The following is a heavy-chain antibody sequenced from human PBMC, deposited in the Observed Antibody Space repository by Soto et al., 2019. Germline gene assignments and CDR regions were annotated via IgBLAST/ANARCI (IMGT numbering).Heavy chain of an antibody. D-gene: IGHD3-22*01. V-gene: IGHV1-69*06. CDR1: GGTFSSYA. Sequence: ASVKVACKASGGTFSSYAISWVRQAPGQGLELMGGIIPTFGTANYAQKFQGRVTITADKSTSTAYMELSSLRSEDTAVYYCASPTDSSGYYLALDYWGQGTLVTVSS. CDR3: ASPTDSSGYYLALDY. J-gene: IGHJ4*02. CDR2: IIPTFGTA.